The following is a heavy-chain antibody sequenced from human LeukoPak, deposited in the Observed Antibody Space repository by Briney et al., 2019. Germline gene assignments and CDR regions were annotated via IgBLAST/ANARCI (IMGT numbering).Heavy chain of an antibody. V-gene: IGHV4-38-2*02. CDR2: ISHNGIT. Sequence: SETLSLTCTVSGYSISSGYYWGWIRQPPGKGLEWIGSISHNGITYYNPSLTGRVTFSLDTSKNQFSLQLSSVTAADTAVYYCARDHRISYYDSSGYFDYWGQGTLVTVSS. CDR3: ARDHRISYYDSSGYFDY. CDR1: GYSISSGYY. D-gene: IGHD3-22*01. J-gene: IGHJ4*02.